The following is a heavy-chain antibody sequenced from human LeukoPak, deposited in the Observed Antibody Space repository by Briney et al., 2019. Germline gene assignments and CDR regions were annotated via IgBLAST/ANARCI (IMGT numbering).Heavy chain of an antibody. CDR3: ARARYYDFWSGYYTSHLHFDY. D-gene: IGHD3-3*01. CDR2: IWYEGSRK. Sequence: PGRSLRLSCAASGFTFSNYAMHWVRLAPGKGMEWVAVIWYEGSRKDYEDSVKGRFTISRDNSKNTLDLQMNSLRTEDTAVYYCARARYYDFWSGYYTSHLHFDYWGQGTLVTVSS. CDR1: GFTFSNYA. V-gene: IGHV3-33*01. J-gene: IGHJ4*02.